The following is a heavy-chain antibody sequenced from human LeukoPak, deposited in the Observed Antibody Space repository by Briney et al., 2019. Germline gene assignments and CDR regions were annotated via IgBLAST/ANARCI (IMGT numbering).Heavy chain of an antibody. CDR2: ISAYNGNT. V-gene: IGHV1-18*01. D-gene: IGHD2-15*01. CDR3: ARDWGYCSGGSCYFDAFDY. Sequence: GASVEVSCKASGYTFTSYGISWVRQAPGQGLEWMGWISAYNGNTNYAQKLQGRVTMTTDTSTSTAYMELRSLRSDDTAVYYCARDWGYCSGGSCYFDAFDYWGQGTLVTVSS. CDR1: GYTFTSYG. J-gene: IGHJ4*02.